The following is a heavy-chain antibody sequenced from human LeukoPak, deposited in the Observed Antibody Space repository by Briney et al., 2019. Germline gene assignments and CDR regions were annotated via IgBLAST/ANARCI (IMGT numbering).Heavy chain of an antibody. CDR1: GFTFSSYA. CDR3: AKLNYDFWSRYYSGAFDI. Sequence: GGSLRLSCAASGFTFSSYAMSWVRQAPGKGLEWVSAISGSGGSTYYADSVKGRFTISRDNSKNTLYLQMNSLRAEDTAVYYCAKLNYDFWSRYYSGAFDIWGQGTMVTVSS. CDR2: ISGSGGST. D-gene: IGHD3-3*01. V-gene: IGHV3-23*01. J-gene: IGHJ3*02.